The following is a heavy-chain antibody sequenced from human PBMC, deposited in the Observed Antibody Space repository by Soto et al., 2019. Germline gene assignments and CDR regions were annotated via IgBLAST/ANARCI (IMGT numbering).Heavy chain of an antibody. CDR1: GGSISSGGYY. CDR2: IYYSGST. CDR3: ASLKRGYSYGYFDY. D-gene: IGHD5-18*01. Sequence: SETLSLTCTVSGGSISSGGYYWSWIRQHPGKGLEWIGYIYYSGSTYYNPSLKSRVTISVDTSKSQFSLKLSSVTAADTAVYYCASLKRGYSYGYFDYWGQGTLVTVSS. J-gene: IGHJ4*02. V-gene: IGHV4-31*03.